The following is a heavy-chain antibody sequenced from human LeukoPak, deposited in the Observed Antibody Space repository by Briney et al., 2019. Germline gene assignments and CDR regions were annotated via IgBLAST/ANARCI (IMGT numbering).Heavy chain of an antibody. CDR3: ATAVTTLPYFDY. CDR2: FDPEDGET. J-gene: IGHJ4*02. CDR1: GYTLTELS. V-gene: IGHV1-24*01. Sequence: ASVKVSCKVSGYTLTELSMHWVRQAPGKGLEWMGGFDPEDGETIYAQKFQGRVTMTEDTSTDTAYMELSSLRSGDTAVYYCATAVTTLPYFDYWGQGTLVTVSS. D-gene: IGHD4-17*01.